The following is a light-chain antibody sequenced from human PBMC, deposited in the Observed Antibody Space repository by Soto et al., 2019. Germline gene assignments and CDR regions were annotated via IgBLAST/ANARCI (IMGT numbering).Light chain of an antibody. CDR3: QQYNSYSQT. Sequence: DIQMTQSPSTLSASVGDRVTITCRASQSISSWLAWYQQKPGKAPKLLIYDASSLESGVPSRFSGSGSGTEFTLTISSLQPDDFETYYCQQYNSYSQTLGLGTKVDI. CDR1: QSISSW. V-gene: IGKV1-5*01. J-gene: IGKJ1*01. CDR2: DAS.